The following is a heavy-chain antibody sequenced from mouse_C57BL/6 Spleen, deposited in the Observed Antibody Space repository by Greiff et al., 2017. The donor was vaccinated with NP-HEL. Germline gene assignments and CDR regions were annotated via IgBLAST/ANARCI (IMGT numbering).Heavy chain of an antibody. Sequence: DVKLVESGGGLVQPGGSLKLSCAASGFTFSDYYMYWVRQTPEKRLEWVAYISNGGGSTYYPDTVKGRFTISRDNAKNTLYLQMSRLKSEDTAMYYCARHSSYGYFDVWGTGTTVTVSS. J-gene: IGHJ1*03. CDR1: GFTFSDYY. V-gene: IGHV5-12*01. D-gene: IGHD1-1*01. CDR2: ISNGGGST. CDR3: ARHSSYGYFDV.